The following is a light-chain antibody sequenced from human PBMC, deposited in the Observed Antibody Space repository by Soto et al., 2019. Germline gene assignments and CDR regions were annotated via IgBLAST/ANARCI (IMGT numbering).Light chain of an antibody. V-gene: IGLV2-23*02. Sequence: QSVLTQPASVSGSPGQLITISCTGTSSDVGSYNLVSWYQQHPGKAPKLMIYEVSKRPSGVSNRFSGSKSGNTASLTISGLQAEDEADYYCCSYAGSSASLDVFGTGTKVTVL. CDR2: EVS. J-gene: IGLJ1*01. CDR1: SSDVGSYNL. CDR3: CSYAGSSASLDV.